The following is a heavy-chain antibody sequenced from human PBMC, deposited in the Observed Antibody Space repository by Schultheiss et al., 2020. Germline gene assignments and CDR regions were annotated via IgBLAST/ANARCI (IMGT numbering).Heavy chain of an antibody. V-gene: IGHV1-18*01. J-gene: IGHJ6*02. CDR3: AKDKNGGPYYYYGMDV. Sequence: ASVKVSCKASGYTFTSYDINWVRQAPGQGLEWMGGIIPIFGTANYAQKLQGRVTMTTDTSTSTAYMELRSLRSDDTAVYYCAKDKNGGPYYYYGMDVWGQGTTVTVSS. CDR2: IIPIFGTA. CDR1: GYTFTSYD. D-gene: IGHD2-8*01.